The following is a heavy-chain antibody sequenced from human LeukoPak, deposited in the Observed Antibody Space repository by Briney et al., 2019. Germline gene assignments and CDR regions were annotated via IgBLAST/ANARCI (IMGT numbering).Heavy chain of an antibody. CDR2: ISYDGSNK. CDR3: ASSFVYRYSGSYAFDI. V-gene: IGHV3-30*14. CDR1: GFTFSSYA. D-gene: IGHD1-26*01. Sequence: GGSLRLSCAASGFTFSSYAMHWVRQAPGKGLEWVAVISYDGSNKYYADSVKGRFTVSRDNSRNTLYLQMNSLRAEDTAVYYCASSFVYRYSGSYAFDIWGQGTTVTVSS. J-gene: IGHJ3*02.